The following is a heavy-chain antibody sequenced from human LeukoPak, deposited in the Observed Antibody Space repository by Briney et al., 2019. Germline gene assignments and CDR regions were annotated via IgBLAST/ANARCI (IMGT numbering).Heavy chain of an antibody. CDR1: GYSISSGYY. CDR3: AARRTTGED. CDR2: IYYSGST. D-gene: IGHD4-11*01. J-gene: IGHJ4*02. V-gene: IGHV4-38-2*01. Sequence: PSETLSLTCAVSGYSISSGYYWGWIRQPPGKGLEWIGSIYYSGSTYYNPSLKSRVTISVDTSKNQFSLKLSSVTAADTAVYYCAARRTTGEDWGQGTLVTVSS.